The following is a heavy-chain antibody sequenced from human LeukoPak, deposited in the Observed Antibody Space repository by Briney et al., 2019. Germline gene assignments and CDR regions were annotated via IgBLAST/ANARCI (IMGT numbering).Heavy chain of an antibody. J-gene: IGHJ3*02. CDR2: ISGSGGST. Sequence: GGSLRLSCAASGFTFSSYAMSWVRQAPGKGLEWVSAISGSGGSTYYADSVKGRFTISRDNSKNTLYLQMNSLRAEDTAVYYCAKDWALTGRASLAFDIWGQGTMVTVSS. CDR3: AKDWALTGRASLAFDI. V-gene: IGHV3-23*01. CDR1: GFTFSSYA. D-gene: IGHD1-14*01.